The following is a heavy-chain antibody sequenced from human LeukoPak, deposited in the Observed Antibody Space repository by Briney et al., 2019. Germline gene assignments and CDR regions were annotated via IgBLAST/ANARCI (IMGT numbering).Heavy chain of an antibody. CDR1: GFTFSSYA. Sequence: GGSLRLSCAASGFTFSSYAMSWVRQAPGKGLEWVSAISGSGGSTYYADSVKGRFTISRDNSKNTLYLQMNSLRAEDTAVYYRAKAEDYYDSSGYASYYYYYGMDVWGQGTTVTVSS. V-gene: IGHV3-23*01. J-gene: IGHJ6*02. D-gene: IGHD3-22*01. CDR2: ISGSGGST. CDR3: AKAEDYYDSSGYASYYYYYGMDV.